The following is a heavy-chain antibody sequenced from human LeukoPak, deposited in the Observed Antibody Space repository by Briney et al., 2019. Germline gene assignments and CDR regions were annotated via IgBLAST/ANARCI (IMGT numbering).Heavy chain of an antibody. V-gene: IGHV5-51*01. J-gene: IGHJ6*02. CDR3: ARHPGGYCSSTSCLGGDYYYYGMDV. Sequence: GESLKISCKGSGYSFTSYWIGWVRQMPGKGLEWTGIIYPGDSDTRYSPSFQGQVTISADKSISTAYLQWSSLKASDTAMYYCARHPGGYCSSTSCLGGDYYYYGMDVWGQGTTVTVSS. CDR1: GYSFTSYW. CDR2: IYPGDSDT. D-gene: IGHD2-2*01.